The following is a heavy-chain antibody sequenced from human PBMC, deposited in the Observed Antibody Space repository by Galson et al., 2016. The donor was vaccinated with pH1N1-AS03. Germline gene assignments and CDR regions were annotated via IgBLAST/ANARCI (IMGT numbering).Heavy chain of an antibody. CDR2: ISPYNGNT. D-gene: IGHD2-15*01. Sequence: SVKVSCKASGYTFPNFGMSWVRQAPGQGLEWMGWISPYNGNTQYAQRLGGRATMTTDASTNTAYLELRSLTYDDTAVYYCARAAPFDPWGHGTLVIVSS. CDR3: ARAAPFDP. CDR1: GYTFPNFG. J-gene: IGHJ5*02. V-gene: IGHV1-18*04.